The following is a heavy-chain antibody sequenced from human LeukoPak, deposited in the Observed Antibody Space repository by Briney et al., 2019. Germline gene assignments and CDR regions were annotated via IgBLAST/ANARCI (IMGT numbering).Heavy chain of an antibody. CDR1: GFTFSSYS. D-gene: IGHD3-3*01. CDR2: ISSSSSYI. Sequence: GGSLRLSCAASGFTFSSYSMNWVRQAPGKGLELVSSISSSSSYIYYADSVKGRFTISRDNAKNSLYLQMNSLRAEDTAVYYCARSSYDFWSGYYLDYWGQGTLVTVSS. J-gene: IGHJ4*02. V-gene: IGHV3-21*01. CDR3: ARSSYDFWSGYYLDY.